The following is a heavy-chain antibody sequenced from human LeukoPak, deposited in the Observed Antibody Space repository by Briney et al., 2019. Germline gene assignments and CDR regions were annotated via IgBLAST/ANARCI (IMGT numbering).Heavy chain of an antibody. CDR2: ITSDGSST. J-gene: IGHJ3*02. CDR3: ARDYAVGESFDI. Sequence: PGGSLRLSCAASGFTFSSYWMHWVRRAPGEGLVWVARITSDGSSTSHADSVKGRFTISRDNAKNTLYLQMNSLRAEDTAVYYCARDYAVGESFDIWGQGTLVTVSS. CDR1: GFTFSSYW. D-gene: IGHD3-16*01. V-gene: IGHV3-74*01.